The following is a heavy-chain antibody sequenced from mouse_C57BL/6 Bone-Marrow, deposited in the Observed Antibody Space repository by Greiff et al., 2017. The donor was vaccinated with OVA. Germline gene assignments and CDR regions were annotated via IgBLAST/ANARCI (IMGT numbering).Heavy chain of an antibody. CDR3: ARSFSSTVGAY. Sequence: VQLQQSGAELVRPGASVKLSCKASGYTFTSYCISWVKQRPGQGLEWIGEIYPRSGNTYYNEKFKGKATLTVDKSSSTAYMELRSLTSEDSAVDFCARSFSSTVGAYWGQGTLVTVSA. CDR1: GYTFTSYC. CDR2: IYPRSGNT. J-gene: IGHJ3*01. D-gene: IGHD1-1*01. V-gene: IGHV1-81*01.